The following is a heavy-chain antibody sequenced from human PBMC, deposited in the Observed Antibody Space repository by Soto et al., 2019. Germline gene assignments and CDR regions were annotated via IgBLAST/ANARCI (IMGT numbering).Heavy chain of an antibody. CDR1: GFTFSSYS. CDR2: ISSSSSTI. V-gene: IGHV3-48*01. Sequence: GGSLRLSCAASGFTFSSYSMNWVRQAPGKGLEWVSYISSSSSTIYYADSVKGRFTISRDNAKNSLYLQMNSLRAEDTAVYYCARDYDFWSGAITNYYYYYMDVWGKGTTVTVSS. D-gene: IGHD3-3*01. J-gene: IGHJ6*03. CDR3: ARDYDFWSGAITNYYYYYMDV.